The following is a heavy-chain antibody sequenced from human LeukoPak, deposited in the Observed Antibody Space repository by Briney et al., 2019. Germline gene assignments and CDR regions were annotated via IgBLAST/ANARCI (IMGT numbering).Heavy chain of an antibody. V-gene: IGHV1-69*10. CDR3: ARDLYSGHEGNAFDI. CDR2: IIPILGIA. Sequence: SVKVSCKASRGTLSSYAITSVRQAPGQGLEWMGGIIPILGIANYAQKFQGRVTIIADKSTSTAYMELSSLRSEDTAVYYCARDLYSGHEGNAFDIWGQGTMVTVSS. CDR1: RGTLSSYA. D-gene: IGHD5-12*01. J-gene: IGHJ3*02.